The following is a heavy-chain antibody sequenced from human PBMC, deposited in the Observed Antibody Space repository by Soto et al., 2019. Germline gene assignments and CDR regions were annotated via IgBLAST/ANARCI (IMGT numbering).Heavy chain of an antibody. CDR2: INHSGST. V-gene: IGHV4-34*01. Sequence: PSSTLSPTCSAYVGSFSGYYWSSILLSPGKGLEWIGEINHSGSTNYNPSLKSRVTISVDTSKNQLSLKLSSVTAADTDVHYCERERDREVRGVTYFDYWGQGTLVTDSS. CDR1: VGSFSGYY. D-gene: IGHD3-10*01. CDR3: ERERDREVRGVTYFDY. J-gene: IGHJ4*02.